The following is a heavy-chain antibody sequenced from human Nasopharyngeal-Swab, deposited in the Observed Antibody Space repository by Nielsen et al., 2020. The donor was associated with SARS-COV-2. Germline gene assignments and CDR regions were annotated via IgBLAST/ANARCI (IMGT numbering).Heavy chain of an antibody. CDR1: GGSFSGYY. J-gene: IGHJ6*02. V-gene: IGHV4-34*01. Sequence: SETLSLTSAVYGGSFSGYYWSWIRQPPGKGLEWIGEINHSGSTNYNPSLKSRVTISVDTSKNQFSLKLSSVTAADTAVYYCARGKVVPAARHYYYYYGMDVWGQGTTVTVSS. CDR2: INHSGST. D-gene: IGHD2-2*01. CDR3: ARGKVVPAARHYYYYYGMDV.